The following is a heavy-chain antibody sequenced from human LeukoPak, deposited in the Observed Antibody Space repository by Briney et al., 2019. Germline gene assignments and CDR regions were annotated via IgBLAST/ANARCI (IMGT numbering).Heavy chain of an antibody. V-gene: IGHV4-38-2*01. CDR3: ARGGDYNPGYFDY. J-gene: IGHJ4*02. Sequence: SETLSLTCAVSGYSISSGHYWGWIRQPPGKGLEWIGTMYHGGSTFHNPSLKSRVTISIDTSKNQSSLRLSSVTAADTAVYYCARGGDYNPGYFDYWGQGTLVTVSS. D-gene: IGHD3-10*01. CDR1: GYSISSGHY. CDR2: MYHGGST.